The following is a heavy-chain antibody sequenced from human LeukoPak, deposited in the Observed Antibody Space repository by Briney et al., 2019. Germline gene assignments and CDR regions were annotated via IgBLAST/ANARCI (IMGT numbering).Heavy chain of an antibody. J-gene: IGHJ6*03. CDR3: ARELGYCSSTSCYSPYYYMDV. CDR1: GGSISSYY. Sequence: SETLSLTCTVSGGSISSYYWSWIRQPAGKGLEWIGRICTSGSTNYNPSLKSRVTMSVDTSKNQFSLKLSSVTAADTAVYYCARELGYCSSTSCYSPYYYMDVWGKGTTVTVSS. CDR2: ICTSGST. D-gene: IGHD2-2*02. V-gene: IGHV4-4*07.